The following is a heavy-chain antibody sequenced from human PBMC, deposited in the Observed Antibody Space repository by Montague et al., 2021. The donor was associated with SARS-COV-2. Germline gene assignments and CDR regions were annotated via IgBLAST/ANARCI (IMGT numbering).Heavy chain of an antibody. V-gene: IGHV4-39*01. J-gene: IGHJ3*02. CDR2: VYYSGSN. D-gene: IGHD3-22*01. CDR3: ACPTYYYDSSGSDAFDI. CDR1: GGSISSSSYY. Sequence: SETLSLTCTVSGGSISSSSYYWCWIRRPPGKGLEWIGSVYYSGSNYYNPSLNSRVTISVDTSKNQLSLKLSAVTAADTAVYYCACPTYYYDSSGSDAFDIWGQGTMVTVSS.